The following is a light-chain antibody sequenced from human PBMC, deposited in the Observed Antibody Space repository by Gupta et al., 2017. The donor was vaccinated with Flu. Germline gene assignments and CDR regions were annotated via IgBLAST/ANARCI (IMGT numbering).Light chain of an antibody. Sequence: ELVMTQSPATLSVSPGERATLSCRASQSVSSNLAWYQQKPGQAPRLLIYGASTRATGIPARFSGSGSGTEFTLTISSLQSEDFAVYYCQQYNSAVTFGQGTKVEIK. CDR2: GAS. J-gene: IGKJ1*01. CDR1: QSVSSN. CDR3: QQYNSAVT. V-gene: IGKV3-15*01.